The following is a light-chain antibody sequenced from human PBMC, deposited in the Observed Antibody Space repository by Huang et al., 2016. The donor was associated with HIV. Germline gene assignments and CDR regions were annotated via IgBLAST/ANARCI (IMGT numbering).Light chain of an antibody. CDR3: QQYNNWPYT. CDR1: QSVGSK. J-gene: IGKJ2*01. V-gene: IGKV3-15*01. Sequence: DTVMTQTPATLSVSPGARATLSCRASQSVGSKLAWFQQKPGQAPRLLIHGASTRANGIPARFSGSGSGTEFTLRISSLQSEDFAVYYCQQYNNWPYTFGQGTKLEIK. CDR2: GAS.